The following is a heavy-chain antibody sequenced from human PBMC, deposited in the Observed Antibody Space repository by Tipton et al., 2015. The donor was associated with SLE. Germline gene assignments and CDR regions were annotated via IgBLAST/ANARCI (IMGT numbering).Heavy chain of an antibody. D-gene: IGHD5-12*01. Sequence: TLSLTCTVSGYSISSGYYWGWIRQPPGKGLEWIGTIYHSGSTYYNPSLKSRVTISVDTSKNQFSLKLSSVTAADTAVYYCARDGSGYSFDYWGQGTLVTVSS. J-gene: IGHJ4*02. CDR1: GYSISSGYY. CDR2: IYHSGST. CDR3: ARDGSGYSFDY. V-gene: IGHV4-38-2*02.